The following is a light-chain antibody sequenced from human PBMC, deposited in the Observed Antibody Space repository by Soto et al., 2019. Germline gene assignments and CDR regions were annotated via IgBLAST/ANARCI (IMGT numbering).Light chain of an antibody. Sequence: QSVLDQPPSVSGTPGQRVTISCSGSSSNIGKNTVSWYQQLPGAAPKPLISTDNQRPSGVPDRFSGSKSGTLASLAISGLQSEDEADYYCAAWDNSLNGHVFGTGTKVTVL. J-gene: IGLJ1*01. CDR2: TDN. CDR1: SSNIGKNT. CDR3: AAWDNSLNGHV. V-gene: IGLV1-44*01.